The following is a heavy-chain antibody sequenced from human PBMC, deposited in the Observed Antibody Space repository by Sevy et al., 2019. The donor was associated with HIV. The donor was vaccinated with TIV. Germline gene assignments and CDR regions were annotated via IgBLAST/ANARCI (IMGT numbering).Heavy chain of an antibody. Sequence: GGSLRLSCAASGFTFSSYAIHWVRQTPGKGLEWVAVISYDGNNKYYADSVKGRFTVSRDNSKNTLYAQMNSLRAEDTALYYWAKDHNLWSEGGFLHHWGQGTLVTVSS. CDR2: ISYDGNNK. CDR3: AKDHNLWSEGGFLHH. CDR1: GFTFSSYA. D-gene: IGHD3-10*01. V-gene: IGHV3-30*18. J-gene: IGHJ1*01.